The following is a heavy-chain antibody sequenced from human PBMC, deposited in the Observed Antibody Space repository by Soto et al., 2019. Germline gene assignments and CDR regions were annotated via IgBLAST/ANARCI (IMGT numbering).Heavy chain of an antibody. V-gene: IGHV3-48*02. CDR2: ISSSSSTI. D-gene: IGHD6-13*01. CDR1: GFTFSSYS. J-gene: IGHJ5*02. Sequence: EVQLVESGGGLVQPGGSLRLSCAASGFTFSSYSMNWVRQAPGKGREGVSYISSSSSTIYYADSVKGRFTISRDNAKNSLYLQMNSLRDEDTAVYYCARDSPYSSSWYDLNWFDPWGQGTLVTVSS. CDR3: ARDSPYSSSWYDLNWFDP.